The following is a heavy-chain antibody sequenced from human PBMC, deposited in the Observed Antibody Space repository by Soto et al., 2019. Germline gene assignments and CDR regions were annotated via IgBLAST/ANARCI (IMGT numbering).Heavy chain of an antibody. D-gene: IGHD5-12*01. CDR2: TYYKSKWFN. J-gene: IGHJ6*03. Sequence: SQTLSLTCAISGDSVSGNSAGWNWVRQTPSRGLEWLGRTYYKSKWFNNYAVSVKSRITINPDTSQNQFSLHLDSVTPEDTAVYFCARGSWDDVSGHYYMDVWGKGTTVTVSS. V-gene: IGHV6-1*01. CDR3: ARGSWDDVSGHYYMDV. CDR1: GDSVSGNSAG.